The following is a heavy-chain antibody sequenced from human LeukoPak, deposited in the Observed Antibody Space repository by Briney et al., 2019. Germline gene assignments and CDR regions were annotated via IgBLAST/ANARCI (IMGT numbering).Heavy chain of an antibody. CDR3: ASSAPFNY. CDR1: GESFSGYY. V-gene: IGHV4-34*01. Sequence: SETLSLTCAVYGESFSGYYWSWIRQPPGKGLEWIGEINHSGSTNYNPSLKNRVTISLDTSKNQFSLKLSSVTAADTAVYYCASSAPFNYWGQGTLVTVSS. CDR2: INHSGST. J-gene: IGHJ4*02.